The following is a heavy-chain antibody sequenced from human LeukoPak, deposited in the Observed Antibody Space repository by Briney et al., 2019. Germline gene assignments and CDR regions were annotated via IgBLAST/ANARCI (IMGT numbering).Heavy chain of an antibody. CDR2: IIPIFGTA. CDR3: ARDPTFDYDSSGYYEYFQH. Sequence: SVKVSCKASGGXFSSYAISWVRQAPGQGLEWMGGIIPIFGTANYAQKFQGRVTITADESTSTAYMELSSLRSEDTAVYYCARDPTFDYDSSGYYEYFQHWGQGTLVTVSS. CDR1: GGXFSSYA. V-gene: IGHV1-69*13. D-gene: IGHD3-22*01. J-gene: IGHJ1*01.